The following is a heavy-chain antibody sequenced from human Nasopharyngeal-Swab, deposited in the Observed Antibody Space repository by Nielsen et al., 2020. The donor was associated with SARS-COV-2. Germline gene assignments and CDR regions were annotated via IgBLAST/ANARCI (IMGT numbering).Heavy chain of an antibody. V-gene: IGHV1-58*01. D-gene: IGHD2-21*02. CDR1: GFTFTSSA. J-gene: IGHJ2*01. Sequence: SVKVSCKASGFTFTSSAVQWVRQARGQRLEWIGWIVVGSGNTNYAQKFQERVTITRDMSTSTAYMELSSLRSEDTAVYYWAAEVGVVTSFDLWGRGTLVTVSS. CDR2: IVVGSGNT. CDR3: AAEVGVVTSFDL.